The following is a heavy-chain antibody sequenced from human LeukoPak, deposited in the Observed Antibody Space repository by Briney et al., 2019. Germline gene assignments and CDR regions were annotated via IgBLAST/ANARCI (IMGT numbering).Heavy chain of an antibody. CDR3: AEGGAGLAPTDY. Sequence: GGSLRLSCAASGFTFSSYGMSWVRQAPGKGLEWVSAISGSGGSTYHADSVKGRFTISRDNSKNTLYLQMNSLRAEDTAVYYCAEGGAGLAPTDYWGQGTLVTVSS. V-gene: IGHV3-23*01. CDR1: GFTFSSYG. D-gene: IGHD1-26*01. CDR2: ISGSGGST. J-gene: IGHJ4*02.